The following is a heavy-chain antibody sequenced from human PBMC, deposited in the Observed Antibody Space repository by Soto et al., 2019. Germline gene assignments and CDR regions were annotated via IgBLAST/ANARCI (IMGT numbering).Heavy chain of an antibody. CDR1: GYSFTTYG. Sequence: QVQLVQSGGEVKKPGASVKVSCKTSGYSFTTYGISWVRQAPGQGLEWMGWISAYNGNTNYAQKHQDRVTMTTDTSTSTAYMELRGLRSDDTAVYYCAREGPAPYYYYGMDVWGQGSTVTVSS. V-gene: IGHV1-18*01. J-gene: IGHJ6*02. CDR3: AREGPAPYYYYGMDV. CDR2: ISAYNGNT.